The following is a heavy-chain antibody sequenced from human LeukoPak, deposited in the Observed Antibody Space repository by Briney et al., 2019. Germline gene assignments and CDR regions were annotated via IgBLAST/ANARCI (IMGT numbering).Heavy chain of an antibody. J-gene: IGHJ4*02. CDR3: ARDPGPFTRDGYNHVY. V-gene: IGHV1-69*04. D-gene: IGHD5-24*01. CDR1: GGTFSSYA. Sequence: ASVKVSCKASGGTFSSYAISWVRQAPGQGLEWMGRIIPILGIANYAQKFQGRVTITADKSTSTAYMELSSLRSEDTAVYYCARDPGPFTRDGYNHVYWGQGTLVTVSS. CDR2: IIPILGIA.